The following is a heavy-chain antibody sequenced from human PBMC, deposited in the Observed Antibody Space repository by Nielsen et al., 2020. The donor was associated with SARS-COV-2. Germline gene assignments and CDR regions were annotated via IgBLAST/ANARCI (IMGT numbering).Heavy chain of an antibody. CDR2: INHRGTP. CDR3: ARDKGDCRTTTCYPGEFDY. Sequence: GSLRLSCAVSGGTFNGYFWNWIRQPPGKGLEWFGEINHRGTPNYNPSLKSRVNISVDTSKNQFSLKLSSVTAADTAVYYCARDKGDCRTTTCYPGEFDYWGLGTLVTVSS. J-gene: IGHJ4*02. CDR1: GGTFNGYF. D-gene: IGHD2-2*01. V-gene: IGHV4-34*01.